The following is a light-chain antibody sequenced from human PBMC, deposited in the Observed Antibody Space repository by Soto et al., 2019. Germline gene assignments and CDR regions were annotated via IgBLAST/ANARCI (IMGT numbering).Light chain of an antibody. V-gene: IGLV2-8*01. J-gene: IGLJ2*01. Sequence: QSALTQPPSASGSPGQSVTISCTGTSSDVGGYDYVSWHQHHPDKAPELMIYEVSKRPSGVPDRFSGSKSGNTASLTVSRLQADDEADYYCSSYAGNNNVVFGGGTQLTVL. CDR2: EVS. CDR1: SSDVGGYDY. CDR3: SSYAGNNNVV.